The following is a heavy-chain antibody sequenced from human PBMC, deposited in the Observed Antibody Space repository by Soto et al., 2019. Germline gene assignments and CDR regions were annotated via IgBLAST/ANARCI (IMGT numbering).Heavy chain of an antibody. CDR1: GFTFSKFA. D-gene: IGHD3-22*01. CDR3: AASYYYDSSGYFDLDY. V-gene: IGHV1-58*01. Sequence: SVKFSCKTSGFTFSKFAVQWVRQARGQGPEWIGWIVVGSGKTDYAQKFRERVTMTRDMSTTTAYLELSSLKSEDTAVYYCAASYYYDSSGYFDLDYWGQGTQVTVSS. J-gene: IGHJ4*02. CDR2: IVVGSGKT.